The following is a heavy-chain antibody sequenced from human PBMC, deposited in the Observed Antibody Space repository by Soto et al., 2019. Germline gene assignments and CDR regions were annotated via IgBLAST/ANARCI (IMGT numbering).Heavy chain of an antibody. CDR3: ARHLHSYGFIQSFDF. Sequence: QLQLQESGPGLVKPSETLSLTCTVSGGSISSSSYYWGWIRQPPGKGLEWIGSIYYSGSTYYNPSLKSRVTISVDTSKNQFSLKLRSVTAADTAVYYCARHLHSYGFIQSFDFLGQVTLVTDSS. CDR1: GGSISSSSYY. CDR2: IYYSGST. J-gene: IGHJ4*02. V-gene: IGHV4-39*01. D-gene: IGHD5-18*01.